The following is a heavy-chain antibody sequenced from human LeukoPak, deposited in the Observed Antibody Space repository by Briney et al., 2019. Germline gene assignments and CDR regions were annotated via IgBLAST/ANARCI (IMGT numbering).Heavy chain of an antibody. V-gene: IGHV3-21*06. CDR2: HSSSGGYT. J-gene: IGHJ5*02. CDR3: AKDLDYANWFDP. D-gene: IGHD4-17*01. CDR1: GFTFRTYS. Sequence: KTGGSLRLSCAVSGFTFRTYSMNRVRQAPGKGLEWVSSHSSSGGYTNYADSVKGRFTISRDNAKNSLFLQMNSLRVEDTAVYYCAKDLDYANWFDPWGQGTLVTVSS.